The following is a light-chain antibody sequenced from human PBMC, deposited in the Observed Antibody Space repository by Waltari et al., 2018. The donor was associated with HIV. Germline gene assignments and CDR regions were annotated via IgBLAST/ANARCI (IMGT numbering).Light chain of an antibody. J-gene: IGKJ3*01. CDR1: QDISSS. V-gene: IGKV1-NL1*01. CDR3: QQHFDTPFS. Sequence: DIQMTQSPSSLSASVGDRVTITCRASQDISSSLVWYQQKPGQAPKLVVFAASRLENGVPSRFSGRGSGTDYILSISSLQPEDIATYYCQQHFDTPFSFGPGTRVDIK. CDR2: AAS.